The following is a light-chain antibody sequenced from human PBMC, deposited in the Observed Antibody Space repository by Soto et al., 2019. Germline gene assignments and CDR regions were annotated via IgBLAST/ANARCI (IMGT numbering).Light chain of an antibody. V-gene: IGKV4-1*01. CDR2: WAS. CDR3: QQYSSLPWT. Sequence: DIVMTQSPDSLAVSLGERTTINCKSSQTVLYNSNNKNCLAWYHQKPGQPPKLLIYWASTRESGVPARFSGSGSGTDFTLTISSLQAEDVGIYYCQQYSSLPWTFGQGTKVEIK. J-gene: IGKJ1*01. CDR1: QTVLYNSNNKNC.